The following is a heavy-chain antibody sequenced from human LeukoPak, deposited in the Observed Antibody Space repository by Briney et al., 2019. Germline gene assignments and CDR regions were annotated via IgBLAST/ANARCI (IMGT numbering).Heavy chain of an antibody. D-gene: IGHD3-9*01. CDR3: AREGTRYFDWLLHNPNFDY. CDR2: ISYDGSNK. J-gene: IGHJ4*02. Sequence: GGSLRLSCAASGFTFSSYAMHWVRQAPGKGLEWVAVISYDGSNKNYADSVKGRFTISRDNSKNTLYLQMNSLRAEDTAVYYCAREGTRYFDWLLHNPNFDYWGQGTLVTVSS. CDR1: GFTFSSYA. V-gene: IGHV3-30*04.